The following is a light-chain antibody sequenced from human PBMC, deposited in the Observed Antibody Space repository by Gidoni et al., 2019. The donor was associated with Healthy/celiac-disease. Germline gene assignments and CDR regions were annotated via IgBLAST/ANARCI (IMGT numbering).Light chain of an antibody. CDR1: QGISSY. CDR2: AAS. Sequence: AIRMTTSPSSFSASTGDRVTITCRASQGISSYLAWYQQKTGKAPKLLIYAASTLQSGVPSRFSGSGSGTDFTLTISCLQSEDFATYYCQQYYSYPRTXGXGTKVEIK. V-gene: IGKV1-8*01. CDR3: QQYYSYPRT. J-gene: IGKJ1*01.